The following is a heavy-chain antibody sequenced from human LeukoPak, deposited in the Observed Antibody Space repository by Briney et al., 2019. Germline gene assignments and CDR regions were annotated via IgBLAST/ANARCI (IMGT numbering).Heavy chain of an antibody. CDR3: ARVVSYSSSYDAFDI. J-gene: IGHJ3*02. Sequence: SVKVFCKASGGTFSSYAISWVRQAPGQGLEWMGGITPIFGTANYAQKFQGRVTITADESTSTAYMELSGLRSEDTAVYYCARVVSYSSSYDAFDIWGQGTMVTVSS. CDR2: ITPIFGTA. D-gene: IGHD6-6*01. CDR1: GGTFSSYA. V-gene: IGHV1-69*13.